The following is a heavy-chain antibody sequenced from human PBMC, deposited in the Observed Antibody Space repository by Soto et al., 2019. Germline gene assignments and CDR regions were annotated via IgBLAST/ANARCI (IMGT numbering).Heavy chain of an antibody. D-gene: IGHD3-3*01. V-gene: IGHV3-23*01. CDR3: AKARAQYYDFWSGYPVDY. CDR1: GFTFSSYA. Sequence: PGGSLRLSCAASGFTFSSYAMSWVRQAPGKGLEWVSAISGSGGSTYYADSVKGRFTISRDNSKNTLYLQMNSLIAEDTAVYYCAKARAQYYDFWSGYPVDYWGQGTLVTVSS. J-gene: IGHJ4*02. CDR2: ISGSGGST.